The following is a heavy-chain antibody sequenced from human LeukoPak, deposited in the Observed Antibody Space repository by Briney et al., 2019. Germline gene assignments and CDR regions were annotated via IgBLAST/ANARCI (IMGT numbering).Heavy chain of an antibody. J-gene: IGHJ4*02. CDR1: VYIFTDYW. Sequence: GESLKISCKGSVYIFTDYWISWLRPMPGKGLEWMGIIYPDDSDTRYSPSFQGQVTISVDKSIRTAYLQWSTLKASDTAMYYCARFPHGDDFWGQGTLVTVSS. CDR3: ARFPHGDDF. D-gene: IGHD2-21*02. V-gene: IGHV5-51*01. CDR2: IYPDDSDT.